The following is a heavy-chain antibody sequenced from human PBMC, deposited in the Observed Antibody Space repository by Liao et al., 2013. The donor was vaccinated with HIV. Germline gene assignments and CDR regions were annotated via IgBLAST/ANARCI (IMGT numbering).Heavy chain of an antibody. D-gene: IGHD1-26*01. CDR1: GGSFSGYY. J-gene: IGHJ4*02. V-gene: IGHV4-34*01. CDR3: ASSGSYFVGD. CDR2: INHSGST. Sequence: QVQLQQWGAGLLKPSETLSLTCAVYGGSFSGYYWSWIRQPPGKGLEWIGEINHSGSTNYNPSLKSRVTISVDTSKNQFSLKLSSVTAADTAVYYCASSGSYFVGDWGQGTLVTVSS.